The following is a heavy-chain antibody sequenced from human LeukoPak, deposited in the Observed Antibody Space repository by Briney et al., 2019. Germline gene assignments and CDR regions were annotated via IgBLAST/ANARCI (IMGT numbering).Heavy chain of an antibody. CDR1: GFTFSSYS. Sequence: GGSLRLSCAASGFTFSSYSMNWVRQAPGKGLEWVSYISSSSSTIYYADSVKGRFTISRDNAKNSLYLQMNSLRAEDTAVYYCAGTLSGFLAFWGQGTLVTVSS. CDR2: ISSSSSTI. V-gene: IGHV3-48*04. CDR3: AGTLSGFLAF. D-gene: IGHD3-3*01. J-gene: IGHJ4*02.